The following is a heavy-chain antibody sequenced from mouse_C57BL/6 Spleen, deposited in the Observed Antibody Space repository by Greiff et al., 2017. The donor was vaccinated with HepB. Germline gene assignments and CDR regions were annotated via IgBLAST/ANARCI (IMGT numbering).Heavy chain of an antibody. CDR3: ARDLTGTGFDY. D-gene: IGHD4-1*01. V-gene: IGHV5-4*01. J-gene: IGHJ2*01. CDR1: GFTFSSYA. Sequence: DVMLVESGGGLVKPGGSLKLSCAASGFTFSSYAMSWVRQTPEKRLEWVATISDGGSYTYYPDNVKGRFTISRDNAKNNLYLQMSHLKSEDTAMYYCARDLTGTGFDYWGQGTTLTVSS. CDR2: ISDGGSYT.